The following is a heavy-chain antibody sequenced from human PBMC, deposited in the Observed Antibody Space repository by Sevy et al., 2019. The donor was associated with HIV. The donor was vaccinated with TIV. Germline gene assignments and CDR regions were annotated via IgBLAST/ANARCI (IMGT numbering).Heavy chain of an antibody. Sequence: GGSLRLSCAASGFTFSSYAMHWVRQAPGKGLEWVAVISYDGSNKYYADSVKGRFTISRDNSKNTLYLQMNSLRAEDTAVYYCARESTGYYPHFDYWGLGTLVTVSS. CDR2: ISYDGSNK. CDR1: GFTFSSYA. CDR3: ARESTGYYPHFDY. D-gene: IGHD3-9*01. V-gene: IGHV3-30-3*01. J-gene: IGHJ4*02.